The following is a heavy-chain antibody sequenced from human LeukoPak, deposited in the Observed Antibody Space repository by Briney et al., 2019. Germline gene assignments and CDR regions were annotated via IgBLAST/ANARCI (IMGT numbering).Heavy chain of an antibody. Sequence: ASVKVSCKASGCTFTSYYMHWVRQAPGQGLEWMGIINPSGGSTSYAQKFQGRVTMTRDTSTSTVYMELSSLRSEDTAVYYCAREGDVDTATWHWFDPWGQGTLVTVSS. CDR2: INPSGGST. D-gene: IGHD5-18*01. V-gene: IGHV1-46*01. J-gene: IGHJ5*02. CDR1: GCTFTSYY. CDR3: AREGDVDTATWHWFDP.